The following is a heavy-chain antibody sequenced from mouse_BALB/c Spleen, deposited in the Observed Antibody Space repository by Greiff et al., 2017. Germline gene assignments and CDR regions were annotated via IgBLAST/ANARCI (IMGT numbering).Heavy chain of an antibody. CDR2: IWAGGST. Sequence: VQLQESGPGLVAPSQCLSITCTASGFSLTSYGVHWVRQPPGKGLEWLGVIWAGGSTNYNSALMSRLSISKDNSKSQVFLKMNSLHTDDTAMCDCARDHYYGYFDYWGQGTTLTVSS. D-gene: IGHD1-2*01. V-gene: IGHV2-9*02. J-gene: IGHJ2*01. CDR3: ARDHYYGYFDY. CDR1: GFSLTSYG.